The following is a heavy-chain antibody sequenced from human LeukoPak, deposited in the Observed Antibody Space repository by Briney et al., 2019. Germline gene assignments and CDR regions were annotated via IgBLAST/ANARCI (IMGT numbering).Heavy chain of an antibody. CDR3: ASRPFLYGFRTYFDN. CDR1: GGSFSAFH. CDR2: MKQSGTP. D-gene: IGHD3-10*01. V-gene: IGHV4-34*01. Sequence: PSETLSLTCAVYGGSFSAFHWNWIRQSPAKGLEWLAEMKQSGTPRYNPSLQSRVTISVDKSKNQFSLNVRSVTAADTAVYYCASRPFLYGFRTYFDNWAQGTLVTVSS. J-gene: IGHJ4*02.